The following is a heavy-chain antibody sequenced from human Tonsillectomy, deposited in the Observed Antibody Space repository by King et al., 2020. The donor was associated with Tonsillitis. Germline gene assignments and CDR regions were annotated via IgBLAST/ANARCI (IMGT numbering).Heavy chain of an antibody. CDR3: ARQGGGGYYYDSSGYSLDY. CDR1: GYSFTTYW. J-gene: IGHJ4*02. V-gene: IGHV5-51*01. Sequence: QLVQSGAEVKKPGESLKISCKGSGYSFTTYWIGWVRQMPGKGLEWMGIIYPGDSDTRYSPSFQGQVTISADKSISTAYLQWSSLKATDTAMYYCARQGGGGYYYDSSGYSLDYWGQGTLVTVSS. D-gene: IGHD3-22*01. CDR2: IYPGDSDT.